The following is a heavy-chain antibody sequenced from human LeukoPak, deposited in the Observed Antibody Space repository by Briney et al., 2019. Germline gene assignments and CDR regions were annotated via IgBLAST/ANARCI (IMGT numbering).Heavy chain of an antibody. Sequence: GASVKVSCKASGYTFTSYDINWVRQATGQGLEWMGWMNPNSGNTGYAQKFQGRVTMTRNTSISTAYMELSRLRSEDTAVYYCARGGGYYYESSGHYFAEYPPYYYGMDVWGQGTTVTVSS. J-gene: IGHJ6*02. CDR2: MNPNSGNT. CDR1: GYTFTSYD. D-gene: IGHD3-22*01. V-gene: IGHV1-8*01. CDR3: ARGGGYYYESSGHYFAEYPPYYYGMDV.